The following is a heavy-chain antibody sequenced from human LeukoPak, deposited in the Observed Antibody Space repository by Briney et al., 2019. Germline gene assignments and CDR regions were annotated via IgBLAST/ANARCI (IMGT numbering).Heavy chain of an antibody. CDR3: ARDRGWNTFDF. Sequence: GGSLRLSCAASGFIFSDHWMSWVRQAPGKGLEWVANIKEDGSQKGCVDSARCRFTISRDNDKNSLHLQMNSLRAEDTAVYYCARDRGWNTFDFWGQGILVTVSS. CDR1: GFIFSDHW. J-gene: IGHJ4*02. CDR2: IKEDGSQK. D-gene: IGHD1/OR15-1a*01. V-gene: IGHV3-7*01.